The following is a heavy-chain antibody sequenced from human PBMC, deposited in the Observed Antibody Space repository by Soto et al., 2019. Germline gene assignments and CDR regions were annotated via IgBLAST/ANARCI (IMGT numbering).Heavy chain of an antibody. D-gene: IGHD2-2*01. Sequence: SVKVSCKASGGTFSSYTISWVRQAPGQGLEWMGRIIPILGIANYAQKFQGRVTITADKSTSTAYMELSSLRSEDTAVYYCARDYCSSTSCYAGIGMRYYYYGMDVWGQGTTVTVSS. CDR1: GGTFSSYT. CDR2: IIPILGIA. V-gene: IGHV1-69*04. J-gene: IGHJ6*02. CDR3: ARDYCSSTSCYAGIGMRYYYYGMDV.